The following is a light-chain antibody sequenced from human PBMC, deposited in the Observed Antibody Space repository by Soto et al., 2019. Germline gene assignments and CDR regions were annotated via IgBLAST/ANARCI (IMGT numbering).Light chain of an antibody. CDR1: QSVSSW. J-gene: IGKJ2*01. CDR2: KAS. V-gene: IGKV1-5*03. Sequence: DIQMTQSPSTLSASVGDGVTITCRASQSVSSWLAWYQRKPGKAPKLLIYKASSLESGVPSRFSGSGSGTEFTLTISSLQPDDFATYYCQQYNTYPYTFGQGTKLEIK. CDR3: QQYNTYPYT.